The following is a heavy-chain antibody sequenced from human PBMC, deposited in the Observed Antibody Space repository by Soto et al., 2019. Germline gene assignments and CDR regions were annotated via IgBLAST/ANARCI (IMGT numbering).Heavy chain of an antibody. CDR1: GGSISSYY. D-gene: IGHD6-13*01. V-gene: IGHV4-59*08. J-gene: IGHJ4*02. Sequence: PSETLSLTCTVSGGSISSYYWSWIRQPPGKGLEWIGYIYYSGNTNYNPSLKSRVTISVDTSKNQLTLKLSSVTAADTAVYYCARQYSSSRSHFDYWGQGTLVTVSS. CDR3: ARQYSSSRSHFDY. CDR2: IYYSGNT.